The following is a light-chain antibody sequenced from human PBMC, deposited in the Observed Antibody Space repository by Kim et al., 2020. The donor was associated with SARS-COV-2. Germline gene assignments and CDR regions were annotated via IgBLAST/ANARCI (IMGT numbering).Light chain of an antibody. CDR2: YDS. V-gene: IGLV3-21*04. Sequence: PGRQARITCGGNSRGSTGVHGYQQMPGQAPVLVISYDSDRPSGSPGRFSGSNSGNTATLTISRVEAGDEADYYCQVWDSSSDHRVVFGGGTKLTVL. J-gene: IGLJ2*01. CDR1: SRGSTG. CDR3: QVWDSSSDHRVV.